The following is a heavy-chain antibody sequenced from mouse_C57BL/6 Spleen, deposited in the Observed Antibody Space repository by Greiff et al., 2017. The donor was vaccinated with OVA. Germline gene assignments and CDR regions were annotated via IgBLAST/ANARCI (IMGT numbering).Heavy chain of an antibody. CDR1: GYTFTSYW. D-gene: IGHD4-1*01. CDR3: ARKTGTDYFDY. CDR2: IDPSASYT. Sequence: QVQLQQPGAELVMPGASVKLSCKASGYTFTSYWMHWVKQRPGQGLEWIGEIDPSASYTTYNQKFKGKSTLTVDKSSSTAYMQLSSLTSEDSAVYYCARKTGTDYFDYWGQGTTLTVSS. J-gene: IGHJ2*01. V-gene: IGHV1-69*01.